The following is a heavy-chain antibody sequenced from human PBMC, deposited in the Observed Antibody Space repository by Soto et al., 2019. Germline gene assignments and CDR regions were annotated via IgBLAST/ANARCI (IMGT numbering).Heavy chain of an antibody. D-gene: IGHD3-10*01. Sequence: QVQLVQSGAEVKKPGSSVKVSCKASGGTFSSYAISWVRQAPGQGLEWMGGIIPIFGTANYAQKFQGRVMITADESTSTGYMELSSLRSEDTAVYYCARDSDYKIYGSGSYYNTEYFQHWGQGTLVTVSS. V-gene: IGHV1-69*01. CDR1: GGTFSSYA. CDR2: IIPIFGTA. J-gene: IGHJ1*01. CDR3: ARDSDYKIYGSGSYYNTEYFQH.